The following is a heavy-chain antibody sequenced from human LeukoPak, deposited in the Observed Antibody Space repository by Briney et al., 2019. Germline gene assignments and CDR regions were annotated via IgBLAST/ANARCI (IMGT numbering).Heavy chain of an antibody. Sequence: ASVNVSCTVSGYTLTELSMHWVRQAPGKGLEWMGGFDPEDGETIYAQKFQGRVTMTEDTSTDTAYMELSSLRSEDTAVYYCATGYFDGIAIDYWGQGTLVTVSS. J-gene: IGHJ4*02. CDR1: GYTLTELS. D-gene: IGHD3-3*01. CDR3: ATGYFDGIAIDY. CDR2: FDPEDGET. V-gene: IGHV1-24*01.